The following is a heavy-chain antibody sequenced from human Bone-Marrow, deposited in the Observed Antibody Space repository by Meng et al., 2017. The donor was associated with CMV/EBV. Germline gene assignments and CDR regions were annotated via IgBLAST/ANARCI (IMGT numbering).Heavy chain of an antibody. J-gene: IGHJ5*02. CDR2: INHSGST. V-gene: IGHV4-34*01. CDR1: GGSFSGYY. Sequence: SETLSLTCAVYGGSFSGYYWSWIRQPPGKGLEGIGEINHSGSTNYNPSLKSRVTISVDTSKNQLSLKLSSVTAADTAVYYCARVGYSSSPPRDWFDAWGQGTLVTVSS. D-gene: IGHD6-6*01. CDR3: ARVGYSSSPPRDWFDA.